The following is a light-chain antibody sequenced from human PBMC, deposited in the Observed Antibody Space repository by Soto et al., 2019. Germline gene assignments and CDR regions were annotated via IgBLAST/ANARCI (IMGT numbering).Light chain of an antibody. CDR3: QQSYVTPLT. CDR2: AAS. CDR1: QTIDTF. V-gene: IGKV1-39*01. J-gene: IGKJ4*01. Sequence: DIQMTQSPPSLSASVGDRVTITCRASQTIDTFANWYQQKPGRAPKLLIFAASSLHSGVPSRFSGSGSGTDFTLTITSLQPEDSETYYCQQSYVTPLTFGGGTKVDI.